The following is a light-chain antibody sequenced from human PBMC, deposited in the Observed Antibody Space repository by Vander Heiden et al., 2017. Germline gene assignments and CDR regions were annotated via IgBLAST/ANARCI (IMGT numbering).Light chain of an antibody. V-gene: IGLV1-40*01. Sequence: QSVLTQPPSVSAAPGQRVSIFCTGNSSNIGAGFDVHWYQQLPGTAPRLVIYANNDRPAGIPDRFFGSRSSTSASLAISGVQAEDEADYYCQSYDNSLSGWVFGGGTKLTVL. CDR2: ANN. J-gene: IGLJ3*02. CDR3: QSYDNSLSGWV. CDR1: SSNIGAGFD.